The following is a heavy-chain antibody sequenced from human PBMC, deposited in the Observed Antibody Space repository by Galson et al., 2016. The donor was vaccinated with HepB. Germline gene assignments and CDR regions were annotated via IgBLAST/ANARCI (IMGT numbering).Heavy chain of an antibody. V-gene: IGHV1-18*01. CDR2: TSPYNGDT. J-gene: IGHJ6*02. D-gene: IGHD1-26*01. Sequence: SVKVSCKASGYTFTSYGISWVRQAPGQGLEWMGWTSPYNGDTNYAQKLQGRVTVTTDTSASTAYMELRSLRSDDTAVYYCARGGGSAYYGMDVWGQGTMVTVSS. CDR1: GYTFTSYG. CDR3: ARGGGSAYYGMDV.